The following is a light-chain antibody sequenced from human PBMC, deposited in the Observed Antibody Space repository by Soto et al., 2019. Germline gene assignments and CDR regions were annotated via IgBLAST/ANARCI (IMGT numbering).Light chain of an antibody. CDR3: QQYKSFSLT. CDR2: KTS. V-gene: IGKV1-5*03. Sequence: DIQMTQSPSTLSASVGDRVTITCRASQSISNWLAWYQQKPGKAPKLLIYKTSNLDSGVPSRFSGSGSGTEFSLTISSPQPHDFATYYCQQYKSFSLTFGGGTRVEVK. CDR1: QSISNW. J-gene: IGKJ4*01.